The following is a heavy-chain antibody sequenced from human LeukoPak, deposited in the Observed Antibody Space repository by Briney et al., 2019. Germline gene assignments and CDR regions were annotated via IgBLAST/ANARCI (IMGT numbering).Heavy chain of an antibody. CDR1: GGSISSYY. CDR2: IYYSGST. CDR3: ARGEDYFGSGTYYAFDP. Sequence: PSETLSLTCTVSGGSISSYYWNWIRQPPGKGLEWIGYIYYSGSTNYNPSLKSRVTISVDTSKNQFSLRLSSVTAADTAVYYCARGEDYFGSGTYYAFDPWGQGTLVTVSS. D-gene: IGHD3-10*01. V-gene: IGHV4-59*01. J-gene: IGHJ5*02.